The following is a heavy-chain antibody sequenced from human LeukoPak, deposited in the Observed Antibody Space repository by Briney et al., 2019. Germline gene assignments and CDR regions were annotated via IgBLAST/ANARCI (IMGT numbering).Heavy chain of an antibody. Sequence: GGSLRLSCAASGFNFSSYWMHWVRQAPGKGLVWVSRINSDESSTTYAASVKGRFTISRDNAKNTLYLQMNRLRADDTAVYYCASGSFYGGVAFDYWGQGTLVTVSS. CDR1: GFNFSSYW. CDR3: ASGSFYGGVAFDY. D-gene: IGHD4-23*01. J-gene: IGHJ4*02. CDR2: INSDESST. V-gene: IGHV3-74*01.